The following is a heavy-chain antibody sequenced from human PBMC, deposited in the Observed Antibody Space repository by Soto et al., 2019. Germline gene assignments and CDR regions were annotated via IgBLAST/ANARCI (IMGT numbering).Heavy chain of an antibody. J-gene: IGHJ4*02. V-gene: IGHV3-74*03. CDR1: EFVFRSYW. CDR2: INNDGTIT. Sequence: QSGGSLRLSCAASEFVFRSYWMHWVRQAPGKGLVWVSRINNDGTITQYADSVRGRFTISRDNSKKMLYLNMNNLRAEDTAMYYCARSDVKVWGQGTLVTVSS. CDR3: ARSDVKV.